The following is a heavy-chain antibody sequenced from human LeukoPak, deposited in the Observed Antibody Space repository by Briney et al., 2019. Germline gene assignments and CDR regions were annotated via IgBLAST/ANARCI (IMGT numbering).Heavy chain of an antibody. V-gene: IGHV3-49*04. CDR3: TRDFILTGYYLGYYYYGMDV. D-gene: IGHD3-9*01. Sequence: GSLRLSCTASGFTFGDYAMSWVRQAPGKGLEWVGFIRSKAYGGTTEYAASVKGRFTISRDDSKSIAYLRMNSLKTEDTAVYYCTRDFILTGYYLGYYYYGMDVWGQGTTVTVSS. CDR1: GFTFGDYA. J-gene: IGHJ6*02. CDR2: IRSKAYGGTT.